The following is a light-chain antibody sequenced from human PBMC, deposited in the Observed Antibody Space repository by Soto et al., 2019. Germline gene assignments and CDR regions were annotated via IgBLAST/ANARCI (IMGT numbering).Light chain of an antibody. J-gene: IGKJ4*01. CDR1: LSINTW. Sequence: DSQMTQSQSSLSSSVGDRVSITCRASLSINTWLAWYQQKPGKAPKLLIQKVSSLESGVPSRFSGSGFGTEFTLTISSLQTDDFATYYCQQYKSYSLTFGGGTNVDI. CDR2: KVS. V-gene: IGKV1-5*03. CDR3: QQYKSYSLT.